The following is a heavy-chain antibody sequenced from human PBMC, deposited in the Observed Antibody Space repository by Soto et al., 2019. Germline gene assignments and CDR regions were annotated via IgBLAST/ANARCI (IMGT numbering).Heavy chain of an antibody. J-gene: IGHJ6*02. D-gene: IGHD6-19*01. Sequence: ASVKVSCKASGYTFTSYGISWVRQAPGQGLEWMGWISAYNGNTNYAQKLQGRVTMTTDTSTSTAYMELRSLRSDDTAVYYCARQTLGTYSSGWNYGMDVWGQGTTVTVSS. CDR1: GYTFTSYG. CDR2: ISAYNGNT. CDR3: ARQTLGTYSSGWNYGMDV. V-gene: IGHV1-18*01.